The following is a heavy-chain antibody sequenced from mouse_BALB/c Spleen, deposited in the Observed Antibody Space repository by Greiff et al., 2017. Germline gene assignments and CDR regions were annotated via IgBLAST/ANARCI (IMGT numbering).Heavy chain of an antibody. CDR2: ISSGSSTI. D-gene: IGHD2-14*01. V-gene: IGHV5-17*02. J-gene: IGHJ4*01. Sequence: EVQRVESGGGLVQPGGSRKLSCAASGFTFSSFGMHWVRQAPEKGLEWVAYISSGSSTIYYADTVKGRFTISRDNPKNTRFLQMTSLRSEDTAMYYYARGTYYRYDVAMDYWGQGTSVTVSS. CDR1: GFTFSSFG. CDR3: ARGTYYRYDVAMDY.